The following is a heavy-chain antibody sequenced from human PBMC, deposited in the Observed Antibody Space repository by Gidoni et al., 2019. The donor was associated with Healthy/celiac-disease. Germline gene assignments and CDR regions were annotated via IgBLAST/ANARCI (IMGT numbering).Heavy chain of an antibody. V-gene: IGHV4-39*01. D-gene: IGHD5-12*01. Sequence: QLHLQQSGSLLVKPSETPSLTCPVSVCSISSRSYYWGWIRQPPGKGLEWIGCIYYSGGPYANPSLKSRVTISVDTSKNQFSLKLSSVTAADTAVYYCARGIVATISYGVWFDPWGQGTLVTVSS. CDR2: IYYSGGP. J-gene: IGHJ5*02. CDR3: ARGIVATISYGVWFDP. CDR1: VCSISSRSYY.